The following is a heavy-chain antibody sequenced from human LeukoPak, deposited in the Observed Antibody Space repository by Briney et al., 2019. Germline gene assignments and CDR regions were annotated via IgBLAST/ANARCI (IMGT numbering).Heavy chain of an antibody. CDR2: INPNSGGT. CDR1: GYTFTGYY. Sequence: ASVKVSCKASGYTFTGYYMHWVRQAPGQGLEWMGWINPNSGGTNYAQKFQGRVTMTRDTSISTAYMELSRLRSDDTAVYYCARASLRFLEWGMDVWGQGTTVTVSS. J-gene: IGHJ6*02. CDR3: ARASLRFLEWGMDV. V-gene: IGHV1-2*02. D-gene: IGHD3-3*01.